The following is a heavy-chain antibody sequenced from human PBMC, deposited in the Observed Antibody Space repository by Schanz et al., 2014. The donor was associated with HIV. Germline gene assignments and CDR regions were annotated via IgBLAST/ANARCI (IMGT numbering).Heavy chain of an antibody. D-gene: IGHD3-3*01. CDR1: GFTFSSYG. CDR3: ARDWRPNYDFWSGSIGVIGMNV. CDR2: IWYDGRKK. Sequence: QVQLVESGGGVVQPGRSLRLSCAASGFTFSSYGMHWVRQAPGKGLEWGAVIWYDGRKKYYADSVKGRFTISRDNSKNTLYLQMNSLRAEDTAVYYCARDWRPNYDFWSGSIGVIGMNVWGQGTTVTVSS. V-gene: IGHV3-33*01. J-gene: IGHJ6*02.